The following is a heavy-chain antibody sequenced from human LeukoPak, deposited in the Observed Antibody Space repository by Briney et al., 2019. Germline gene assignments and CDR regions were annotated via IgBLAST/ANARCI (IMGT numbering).Heavy chain of an antibody. CDR1: GFTFNNFW. Sequence: GGSLRLSCVVSGFTFNNFWMSWVRQAPGKGLEWVANIKQDGSDKYYADSVKGRFTISRDNSKNTLYLQMNSLRAEDTAVYYCARDSSGWYYFDYWGQGTLVTVSS. CDR2: IKQDGSDK. CDR3: ARDSSGWYYFDY. D-gene: IGHD6-19*01. J-gene: IGHJ4*02. V-gene: IGHV3-7*01.